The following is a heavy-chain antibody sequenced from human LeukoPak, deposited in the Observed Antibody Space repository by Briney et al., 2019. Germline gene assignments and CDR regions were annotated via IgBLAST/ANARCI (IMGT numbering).Heavy chain of an antibody. CDR2: IYYSGST. CDR3: AREGNYYDSSGYLDY. J-gene: IGHJ4*02. CDR1: GGSISSHY. D-gene: IGHD3-22*01. Sequence: SETLSLTCTVSGGSISSHYWSWIRQPPGKGLEWIGYIYYSGSTNYNPSLKSRVTISVDTSKNQFSLKLSSVTAADTAVYYGAREGNYYDSSGYLDYWGQGTLVTVSS. V-gene: IGHV4-59*11.